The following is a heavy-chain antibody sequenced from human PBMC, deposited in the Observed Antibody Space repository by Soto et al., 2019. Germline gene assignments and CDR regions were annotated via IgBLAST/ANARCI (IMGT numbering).Heavy chain of an antibody. D-gene: IGHD1-26*01. J-gene: IGHJ6*02. CDR1: GFTFSSYG. CDR3: ARDPVGWELLDHYYYGMDV. CDR2: IWYDGSNK. V-gene: IGHV3-33*01. Sequence: GGSLRLSCAASGFTFSSYGMHWVRQAPGKGLEWVAVIWYDGSNKYYADSVKGRFTISRDNSKNTLYLQMNSLRAEDTAVYYCARDPVGWELLDHYYYGMDVWGQGTTVTVSS.